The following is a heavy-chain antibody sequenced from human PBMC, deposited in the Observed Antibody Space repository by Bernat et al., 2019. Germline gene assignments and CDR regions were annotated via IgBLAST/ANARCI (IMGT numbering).Heavy chain of an antibody. Sequence: QITLKESGPTLVKPTQTLTLTCTFSGFLLSTSGVGVGWIRQPPGKALEWLALIYWDDDKRYSPSLKSRLTITKDTSKNQVVLTMTNMDPVDTATYYCAHRRAPPYGDYGDYFDYWGQGTLVTVSS. CDR3: AHRRAPPYGDYGDYFDY. V-gene: IGHV2-5*02. CDR2: IYWDDDK. J-gene: IGHJ4*02. CDR1: GFLLSTSGVG. D-gene: IGHD4-17*01.